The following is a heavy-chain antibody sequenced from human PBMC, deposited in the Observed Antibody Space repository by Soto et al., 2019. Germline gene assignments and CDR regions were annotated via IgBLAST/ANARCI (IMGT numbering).Heavy chain of an antibody. CDR3: ARARAVAGLYHGMDV. J-gene: IGHJ6*02. CDR2: IIPMFGTA. Sequence: QVQLVQSGAEVRKPGSSVKVSCKASGGTFSRYPISWVRQAPGQGLEWMGGIIPMFGTANHAQKFQGRVNLTEDEYTNTAYMELSSLRSEDTAMYFCARARAVAGLYHGMDVWGQGTTVIVSS. D-gene: IGHD6-19*01. CDR1: GGTFSRYP. V-gene: IGHV1-69*01.